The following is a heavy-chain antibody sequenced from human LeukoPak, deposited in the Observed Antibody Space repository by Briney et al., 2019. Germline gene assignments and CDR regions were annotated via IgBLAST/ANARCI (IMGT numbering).Heavy chain of an antibody. CDR3: ARLYYYDSTGYYYP. CDR1: GFTFSSYS. D-gene: IGHD3-22*01. J-gene: IGHJ5*02. Sequence: GGSLRLSCAASGFTFSSYSVSWVRQAPGKGLACVSYISSTSSTIYYADSVKGRFTISRDNAKNSLYLQMNSLRAEDTAVYYCARLYYYDSTGYYYPWGRGTQVTVSS. V-gene: IGHV3-48*04. CDR2: ISSTSSTI.